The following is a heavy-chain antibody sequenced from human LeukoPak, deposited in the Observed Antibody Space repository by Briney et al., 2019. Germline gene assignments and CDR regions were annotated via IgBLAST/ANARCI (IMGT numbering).Heavy chain of an antibody. D-gene: IGHD6-13*01. CDR3: ARDVLLVPRWFDP. V-gene: IGHV1-18*01. CDR1: GYTFTSYG. CDR2: ISAYNGNT. Sequence: ASVKVSCKASGYTFTSYGISWVRQAPGQGLEWMGWISAYNGNTSYAQKLQGRVTMTTDTSTSTAYMELRSLRSDDTAIYYCARDVLLVPRWFDPWGQGTLVTVSS. J-gene: IGHJ5*02.